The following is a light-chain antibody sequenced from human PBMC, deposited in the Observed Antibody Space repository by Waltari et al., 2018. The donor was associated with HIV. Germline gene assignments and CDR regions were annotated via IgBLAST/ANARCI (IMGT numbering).Light chain of an antibody. CDR3: AVWDVSLNGRV. J-gene: IGLJ3*02. V-gene: IGLV1-47*01. CDR1: SSNIGRKH. Sequence: PGQRVTFSCSGSSSNIGRKHVYWYQQFPGTAPKLLIYRNYQRPSGVPDRFSGSKSGTSASLAINGLRSEDEADYYCAVWDVSLNGRVFGGGTKLTVL. CDR2: RNY.